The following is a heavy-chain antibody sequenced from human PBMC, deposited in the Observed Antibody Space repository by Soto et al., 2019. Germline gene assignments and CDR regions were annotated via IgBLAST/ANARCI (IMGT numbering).Heavy chain of an antibody. CDR2: ISSSSSYI. D-gene: IGHD3-9*01. CDR3: ARGYDIFTGYAHYGMDV. Sequence: EVQLVESGGGLVKPGGSLRLSCAASGFTFSSYSMNWVRQAPGKGLEWVSSISSSSSYIYYADSVKGRFTISRDNAKNSLYLQMNSLRAEDTAVYYCARGYDIFTGYAHYGMDVWGQGTTVTVSS. J-gene: IGHJ6*02. CDR1: GFTFSSYS. V-gene: IGHV3-21*01.